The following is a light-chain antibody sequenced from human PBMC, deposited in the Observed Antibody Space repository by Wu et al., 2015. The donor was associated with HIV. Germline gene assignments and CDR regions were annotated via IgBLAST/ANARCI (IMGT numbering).Light chain of an antibody. CDR3: QQRRYWPLYT. Sequence: EIVLTQFPATLSLSPGERATLSCRASQSVASFLAWYQQKPGQAPRLLIYDASNRATGIPARFSGSGSGTDFTLTISSLEPEDFAVYYCQQRRYWPLYTFGQGTKLX. CDR1: QSVASF. J-gene: IGKJ2*01. CDR2: DAS. V-gene: IGKV3-11*01.